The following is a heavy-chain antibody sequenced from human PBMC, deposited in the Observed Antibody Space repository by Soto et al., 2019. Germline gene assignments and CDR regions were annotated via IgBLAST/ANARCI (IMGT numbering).Heavy chain of an antibody. CDR1: GYTLTHHY. CDR3: AIRTGQLAIISEFDGDWFFEV. V-gene: IGHV1-2*02. CDR2: INPDSGGT. Sequence: ASVKVSCKASGYTLTHHYIHWVRPAPGQGVWGGGWINPDSGGTNLAQRFQGRVTMTSDTSINTAYMELSSLRSDDTAVYYCAIRTGQLAIISEFDGDWFFEVWGRGTLVTVSS. D-gene: IGHD2-2*01. J-gene: IGHJ2*01.